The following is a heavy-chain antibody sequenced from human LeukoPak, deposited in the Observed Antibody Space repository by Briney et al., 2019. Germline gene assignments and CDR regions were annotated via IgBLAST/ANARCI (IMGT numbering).Heavy chain of an antibody. Sequence: GGSLRLSCAASGFTFSSYSMNWVRQAPGERLEWVSSISSSSYIYYADSVKGRFTISRDDAKNSLFLQMNSLRAEDTAVCYCARVWSDCYVTNCYISEYWGQGTLVTVSS. CDR2: ISSSSYI. D-gene: IGHD3-3*01. CDR3: ARVWSDCYVTNCYISEY. V-gene: IGHV3-21*01. J-gene: IGHJ4*02. CDR1: GFTFSSYS.